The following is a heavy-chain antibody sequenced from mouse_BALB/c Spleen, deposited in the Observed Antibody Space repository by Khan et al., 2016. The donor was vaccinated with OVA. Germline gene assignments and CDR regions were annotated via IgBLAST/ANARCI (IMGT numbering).Heavy chain of an antibody. CDR1: GFSITSGNYR. V-gene: IGHV3-5*02. D-gene: IGHD1-1*01. J-gene: IGHJ1*01. CDR3: ARDYGSLSWYCDD. CDR2: IYYSATV. Sequence: EVQLQESGAGLVKPSQTVSLSCAATGFSITSGNYRWSWIRQFPGNKLVWNGNIYYSATVTHNPSLTSPTTITREPSKTQFLLEMNTLTAEDTATYCDARDYGSLSWYCDDWGEGTTVTVSS.